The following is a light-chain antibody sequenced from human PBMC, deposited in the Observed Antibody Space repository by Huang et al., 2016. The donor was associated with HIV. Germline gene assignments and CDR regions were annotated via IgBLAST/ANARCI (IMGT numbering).Light chain of an antibody. Sequence: DIVMTQSPLSLSVTPGEAASISCRSSQGLQHYNGYHYLNWFLQKPGQFPQLMISLGSNRASGVPDRFSGRGSGADFTLKISRVEAEDVGVYYCMQVLQPPFAFGPGTKVDIK. CDR2: LGS. CDR3: MQVLQPPFA. J-gene: IGKJ3*01. CDR1: QGLQHYNGYHY. V-gene: IGKV2-28*01.